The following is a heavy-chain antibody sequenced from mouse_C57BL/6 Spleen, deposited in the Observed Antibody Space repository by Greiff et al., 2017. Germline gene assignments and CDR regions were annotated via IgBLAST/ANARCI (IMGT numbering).Heavy chain of an antibody. V-gene: IGHV2-2*01. D-gene: IGHD4-1*01. J-gene: IGHJ1*03. CDR3: ARIPQLTGTRYFDV. CDR1: GFSLTSYG. CDR2: IWSGGST. Sequence: QVHVKQSGPGLVQPSQSLSITCTVSGFSLTSYGVHWVRPSPGKGLEWLGVIWSGGSTDYNAAFISRLSISKDNSKSQVFFKMNSLQADDTAIYYCARIPQLTGTRYFDVWGTGTTVTVSS.